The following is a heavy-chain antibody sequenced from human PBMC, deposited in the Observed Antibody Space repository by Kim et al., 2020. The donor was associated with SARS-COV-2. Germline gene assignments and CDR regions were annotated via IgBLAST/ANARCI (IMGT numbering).Heavy chain of an antibody. V-gene: IGHV5-51*01. CDR3: TRHGGWYNGDY. CDR2: IYPDDSET. CDR1: GYSYTTYW. Sequence: GESLKISCKGSGYSYTTYWIGWVRQMPGKGLEWMGIIYPDDSETKYSPSFQGQVTISVDKSITTAYLHWSSLKASDTAMYYCTRHGGWYNGDYWGQGTLV. J-gene: IGHJ4*02. D-gene: IGHD1-1*01.